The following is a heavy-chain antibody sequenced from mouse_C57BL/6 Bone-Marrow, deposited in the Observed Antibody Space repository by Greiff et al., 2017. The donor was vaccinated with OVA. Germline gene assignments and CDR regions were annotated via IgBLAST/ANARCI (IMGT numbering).Heavy chain of an antibody. Sequence: EVQGVESGAELVRPGASVKLSCTASGFNIKDDYLHWVKQRPEQGLEWIGWIDPENGDTAYASKFQGKATITADTSSNTAYLQLSSQTSEDTAVYYGTTAYWGQGTTLTVSS. CDR1: GFNIKDDY. CDR2: IDPENGDT. J-gene: IGHJ2*01. CDR3: TTAY. V-gene: IGHV14-4*01.